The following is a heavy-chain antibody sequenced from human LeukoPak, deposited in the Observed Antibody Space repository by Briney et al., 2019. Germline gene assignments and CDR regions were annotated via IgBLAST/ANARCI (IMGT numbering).Heavy chain of an antibody. Sequence: SETLSLTCTVSGGSISSSTFYWGWLRQPPGKGLEWIGSLDYSGSTYNNPSLKSRVTVSVDTSKNQYSLKLSSVTAADTAVYYCARHPDAFDIWGQGTMVIVSS. V-gene: IGHV4-39*01. J-gene: IGHJ3*02. CDR1: GGSISSSTFY. CDR3: ARHPDAFDI. CDR2: LDYSGST.